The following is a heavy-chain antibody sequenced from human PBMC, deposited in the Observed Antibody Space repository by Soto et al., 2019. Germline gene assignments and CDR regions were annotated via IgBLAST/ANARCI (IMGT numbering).Heavy chain of an antibody. CDR1: GYTFTGYY. CDR3: ARDDRYCSSTSCYDY. CDR2: INPNSGGT. J-gene: IGHJ4*02. V-gene: IGHV1-2*04. Sequence: ASVKVSCKASGYTFTGYYMHWVRQAPGQGLEWMGWINPNSGGTNYAQKFQGWVTMTRDTSISTAYMELSRLRSDDTAVYYCARDDRYCSSTSCYDYWGQGTLVTVS. D-gene: IGHD2-2*01.